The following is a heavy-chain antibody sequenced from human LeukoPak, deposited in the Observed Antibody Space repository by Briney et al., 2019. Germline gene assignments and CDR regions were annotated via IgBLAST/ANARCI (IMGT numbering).Heavy chain of an antibody. CDR3: ARVSYGDYEL. D-gene: IGHD4-17*01. CDR1: GGSLRSGDYY. J-gene: IGHJ4*02. Sequence: SETLSLTCTVSGGSLRSGDYYWGWIRPPPGEGLEWIGYIYYSGSTYYNPSLKSRVTISVDTSKNQFSLKLSSVTAADTAVYYCARVSYGDYELWGQGTLVTVSS. CDR2: IYYSGST. V-gene: IGHV4-30-4*01.